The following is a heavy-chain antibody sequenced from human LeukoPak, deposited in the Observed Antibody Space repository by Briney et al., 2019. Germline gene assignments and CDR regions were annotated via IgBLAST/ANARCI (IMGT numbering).Heavy chain of an antibody. Sequence: SVRVSCKASGGTFSSYAISWVRQAPGQGLEWMGGIIPIFGTANYAQKFQGRVTITADESTSTAYMELSSLRSEDTAVYYCAIITMVRGVIITGGWFDPWGQGTLVTVSS. V-gene: IGHV1-69*01. J-gene: IGHJ5*02. D-gene: IGHD3-10*01. CDR3: AIITMVRGVIITGGWFDP. CDR2: IIPIFGTA. CDR1: GGTFSSYA.